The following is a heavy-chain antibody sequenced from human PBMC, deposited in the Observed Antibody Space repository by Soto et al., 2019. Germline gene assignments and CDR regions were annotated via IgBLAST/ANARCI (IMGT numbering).Heavy chain of an antibody. Sequence: SQTLSLTCAISGDRVSSNNAAWNWIRQSQSRGLEWLGRTYYRSKWYNDYAVSVKSRISFNPDTSKNQFSLQMKSVIPEDTAVYYCVIAKDYSRPSRMSVCAQRTTVPVSS. CDR3: VIAKDYSRPSRMSV. CDR2: TYYRSKWYN. J-gene: IGHJ6*02. D-gene: IGHD6-6*01. V-gene: IGHV6-1*01. CDR1: GDRVSSNNAA.